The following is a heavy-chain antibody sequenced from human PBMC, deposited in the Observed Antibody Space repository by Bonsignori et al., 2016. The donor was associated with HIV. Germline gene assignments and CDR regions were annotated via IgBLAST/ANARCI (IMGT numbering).Heavy chain of an antibody. J-gene: IGHJ4*02. CDR3: ARSEETDDYGDYAPSY. Sequence: WVRQAPGQGLEWMGGIIPILDIASYAQKFQGRVTIIADESTSTAYMELSRLRSEDTAVYYCARSEETDDYGDYAPSYWGQGTLVTVSS. CDR2: IIPILDIA. D-gene: IGHD4-17*01. V-gene: IGHV1-69*10.